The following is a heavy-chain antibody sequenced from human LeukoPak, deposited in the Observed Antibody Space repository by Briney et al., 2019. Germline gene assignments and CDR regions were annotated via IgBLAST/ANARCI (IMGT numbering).Heavy chain of an antibody. J-gene: IGHJ3*02. CDR1: GFTFSSYG. V-gene: IGHV3-30*02. CDR2: IRYDGSNK. D-gene: IGHD2-2*01. CDR3: AKAGGVIIEPAAISDAFDI. Sequence: PGGSLRLSCAASGFTFSSYGMHWVRQAPGKGLEWVAFIRYDGSNKYYADSVKGRFTISRDNSKNTLYLQMNSLRAEDTAVYYCAKAGGVIIEPAAISDAFDIWGQGTMVTASS.